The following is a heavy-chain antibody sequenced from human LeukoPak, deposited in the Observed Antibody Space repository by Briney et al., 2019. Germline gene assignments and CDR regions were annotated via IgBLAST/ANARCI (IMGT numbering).Heavy chain of an antibody. J-gene: IGHJ3*02. CDR2: INPNSGGT. CDR3: ARDGYYGGTAWEPYDAFDI. D-gene: IGHD4-23*01. V-gene: IGHV1-2*02. CDR1: GYTFTGYY. Sequence: ASVKVSCKASGYTFTGYYMHWVRQAPGQGLEWMGWINPNSGGTNYAQKLQGRVTMTRDTSISTAYMELSRLRSDDTAVYYCARDGYYGGTAWEPYDAFDIWGQGTMVTVSS.